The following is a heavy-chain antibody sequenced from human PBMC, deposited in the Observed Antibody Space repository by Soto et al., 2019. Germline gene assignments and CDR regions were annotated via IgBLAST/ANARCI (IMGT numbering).Heavy chain of an antibody. V-gene: IGHV4-31*03. Sequence: SETLSLTCTVSGGSISSSGYYWSWIRQHPGKGLEWIGYIYYSGSTYYNPSLKSRVTISVDTSKNQFSLKLSSVTAAATAVFYCARGDYDILTGYSYFDYWGQGTLVTVSS. J-gene: IGHJ4*02. D-gene: IGHD3-9*01. CDR3: ARGDYDILTGYSYFDY. CDR1: GGSISSSGYY. CDR2: IYYSGST.